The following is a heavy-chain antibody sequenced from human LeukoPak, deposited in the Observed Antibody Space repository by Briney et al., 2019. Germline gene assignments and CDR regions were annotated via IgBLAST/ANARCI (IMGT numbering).Heavy chain of an antibody. Sequence: SETLSLTCTVSGGSISSYYWSWIRQPPGKGLEWIGYIYCSGSTNYNPSLKSRVTISVDTSKNQFSLKLSSVTAADTAVYYCARDLGYCSGGSCYRLSYAFDIWGQGTMVTVSS. V-gene: IGHV4-59*12. CDR1: GGSISSYY. CDR3: ARDLGYCSGGSCYRLSYAFDI. J-gene: IGHJ3*02. CDR2: IYCSGST. D-gene: IGHD2-15*01.